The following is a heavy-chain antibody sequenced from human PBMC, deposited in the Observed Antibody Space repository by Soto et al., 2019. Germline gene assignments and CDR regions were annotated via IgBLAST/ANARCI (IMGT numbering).Heavy chain of an antibody. CDR3: ARDDCTSTSCYNPFDY. Sequence: GGSLRLSCAASGFAFSSYGMNWVRQAPGEGLEWVSSISSNNFIYYADSLKGRFTISRDNAKNSLFLQMNSLRPEDTAVYYCARDDCTSTSCYNPFDYWGKGTLVTVSS. CDR2: ISSNNFI. CDR1: GFAFSSYG. J-gene: IGHJ4*02. D-gene: IGHD2-2*02. V-gene: IGHV3-21*01.